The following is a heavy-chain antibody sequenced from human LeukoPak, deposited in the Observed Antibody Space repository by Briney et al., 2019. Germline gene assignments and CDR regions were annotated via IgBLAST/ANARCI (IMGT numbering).Heavy chain of an antibody. Sequence: SETLSLTCTVSGGSISSGDYYWSWIRQPPGKGLEWIGYIYYSGSTYYNPSLKSRVTISVDTSKNQFSLKLSSVTAADTAVYYCARQAFVLWFDPWGQGTLVTVSS. J-gene: IGHJ5*02. CDR3: ARQAFVLWFDP. CDR1: GGSISSGDYY. D-gene: IGHD3-16*01. V-gene: IGHV4-30-4*01. CDR2: IYYSGST.